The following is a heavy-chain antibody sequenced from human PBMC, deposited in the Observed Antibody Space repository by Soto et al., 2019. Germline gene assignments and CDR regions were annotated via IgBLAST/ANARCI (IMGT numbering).Heavy chain of an antibody. V-gene: IGHV4-31*03. CDR3: ARVLERAAILDY. J-gene: IGHJ4*02. Sequence: PSETLSLTCTVSGGSISSGGYYWSWIRQHPGKGLEWIGYIYYSVSTYYNPSLKSRVTISVDTSTNQFSLKLSSVTAAVTAVYYCARVLERAAILDYWGQGTLVTVSS. CDR1: GGSISSGGYY. D-gene: IGHD2-2*01. CDR2: IYYSVST.